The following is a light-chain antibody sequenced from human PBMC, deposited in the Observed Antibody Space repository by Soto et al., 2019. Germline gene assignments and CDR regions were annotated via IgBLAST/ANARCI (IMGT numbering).Light chain of an antibody. CDR2: GAS. J-gene: IGKJ1*01. CDR1: QSVSSN. Sequence: EIVMTQSPATLSVSPGERATLSCRASQSVSSNLACYQQKPGQDPRLLIYGASTRATGIPARCSGSRSGTEFTLSFSSRQAEDEAVYYCHQYNNWPPWTFGQSTKVEI. CDR3: HQYNNWPPWT. V-gene: IGKV3-15*01.